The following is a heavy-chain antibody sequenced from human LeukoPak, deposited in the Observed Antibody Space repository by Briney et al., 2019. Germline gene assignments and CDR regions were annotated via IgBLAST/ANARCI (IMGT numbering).Heavy chain of an antibody. CDR2: ISSSSRII. J-gene: IGHJ3*02. V-gene: IGHV3-48*02. CDR1: GFTFSTYS. Sequence: QPGGSLRLSCVASGFTFSTYSMNWVRQAPGKGLEWVSYISSSSRIIYYADSVKGRFTISRDNAKNSLYLQMNSLRDEDTAVYYCARVYISYYGSGNYYTQQAFDIWGQGTMVTVSS. CDR3: ARVYISYYGSGNYYTQQAFDI. D-gene: IGHD3-10*01.